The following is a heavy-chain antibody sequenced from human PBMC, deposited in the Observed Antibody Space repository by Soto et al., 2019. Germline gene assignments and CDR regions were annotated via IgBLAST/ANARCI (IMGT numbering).Heavy chain of an antibody. CDR3: ARDSYTRY. J-gene: IGHJ4*02. CDR2: IYNDGST. Sequence: GGSLRLSCAASGFIVSTSYMCWVRQAPGKGLEWVSIIYNDGSTHYADSVKGRFTISRDDSKNTLYLQILSLRAEDTAVYYCARDSYTRYWGQGTLVTVSS. V-gene: IGHV3-66*01. CDR1: GFIVSTSY. D-gene: IGHD4-4*01.